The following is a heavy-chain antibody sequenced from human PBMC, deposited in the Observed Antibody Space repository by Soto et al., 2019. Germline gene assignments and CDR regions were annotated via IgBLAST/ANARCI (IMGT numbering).Heavy chain of an antibody. CDR1: GFSFTSYW. CDR2: IDPDDSET. D-gene: IGHD3-9*01. J-gene: IGHJ4*02. V-gene: IGHV5-10-1*01. Sequence: GESLKISCKGSGFSFTSYWISWVRQMPGKGLEWMGRIDPDDSETNYSPSFQGHVTISVDKSISTAYLQWSSLKASDIAMYYCARQPDYNILTGYFYYFDYWGQGTLVTVSS. CDR3: ARQPDYNILTGYFYYFDY.